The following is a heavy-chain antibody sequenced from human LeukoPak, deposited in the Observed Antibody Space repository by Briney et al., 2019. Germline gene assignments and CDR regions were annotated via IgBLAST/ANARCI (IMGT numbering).Heavy chain of an antibody. CDR1: GYTFTTYG. J-gene: IGHJ3*02. CDR2: ISAKNRNT. Sequence: ASVKVSCKASGYTFTTYGISRVRQAPGQGLEWVGWISAKNRNTNYGQDFQGRVTVTRYTSTSTVYMELRRLRSDDSAVYYCARTRPQNYDSSRYYSAAFDIWGQGTMVTVSS. D-gene: IGHD3-22*01. CDR3: ARTRPQNYDSSRYYSAAFDI. V-gene: IGHV1-18*01.